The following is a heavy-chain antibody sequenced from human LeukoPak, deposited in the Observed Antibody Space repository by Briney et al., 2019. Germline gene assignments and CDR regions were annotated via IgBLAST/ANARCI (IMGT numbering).Heavy chain of an antibody. CDR2: IYPCDSDT. V-gene: IGHV5-51*01. CDR1: GYSLNSYW. D-gene: IGHD6-13*01. J-gene: IGHJ4*02. Sequence: GESLKIFCRGSGYSLNSYWIGWVRQMPGKGLEWMGIIYPCDSDTRYSPSFQGQVTISADKSISTAYLQWSSLKASDTAMYYCARGLAAADYYFDYWGQGTLVTVSS. CDR3: ARGLAAADYYFDY.